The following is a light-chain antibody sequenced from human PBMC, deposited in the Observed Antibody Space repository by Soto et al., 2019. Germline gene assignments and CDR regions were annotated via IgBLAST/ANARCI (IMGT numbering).Light chain of an antibody. CDR1: SSNVGRYNL. CDR2: GGT. CDR3: CSYAGDQMGV. V-gene: IGLV2-23*01. J-gene: IGLJ2*01. Sequence: QSALTQPASVSGSPGQSITISCTGTSSNVGRYNLVSWYQQRPGEVPKLMIYGGTKRPSGISYRFSGSKSGNTASLTISGLQAEDGADYYCCSYAGDQMGVFGGGTKVTVL.